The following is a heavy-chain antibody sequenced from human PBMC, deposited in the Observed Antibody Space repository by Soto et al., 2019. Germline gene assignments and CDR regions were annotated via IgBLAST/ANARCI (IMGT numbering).Heavy chain of an antibody. CDR2: IYYSGST. Sequence: SETLSLTCTVSGGSISSYYWSWIRQPPGKGLEWIGYIYYSGSTNYNPSLKSRVTISVDTSKNQFSLKLSSVTAADTAVYYCARESGEKQQLVPPTKYNWFDPWGQGTLVTVSS. J-gene: IGHJ5*02. CDR1: GGSISSYY. CDR3: ARESGEKQQLVPPTKYNWFDP. D-gene: IGHD6-13*01. V-gene: IGHV4-59*01.